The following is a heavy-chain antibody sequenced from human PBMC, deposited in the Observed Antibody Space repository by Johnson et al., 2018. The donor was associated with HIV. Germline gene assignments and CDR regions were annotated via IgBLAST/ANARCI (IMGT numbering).Heavy chain of an antibody. CDR1: GFTFDDYG. CDR3: AKGWIGMQWLVLSDAFDI. J-gene: IGHJ3*02. D-gene: IGHD6-19*01. Sequence: VQLVESEGGVVRPGGSLRLSCAASGFTFDDYGMSWVRQAPGKGLEWVSVIYSGGSTYYADSVKGRFTLSRDNSKNTLYLQMNSLRAEDTAVYYCAKGWIGMQWLVLSDAFDIWGQGTMVTVSS. V-gene: IGHV3-23*03. CDR2: IYSGGST.